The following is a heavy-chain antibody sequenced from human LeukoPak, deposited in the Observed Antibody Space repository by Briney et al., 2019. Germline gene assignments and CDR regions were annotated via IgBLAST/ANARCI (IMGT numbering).Heavy chain of an antibody. V-gene: IGHV3-48*01. CDR3: ARQGRSGVDP. J-gene: IGHJ5*02. D-gene: IGHD3-10*01. CDR2: ISSSSSTI. Sequence: GGSLRLSCAASGFTFSSYSMNWVRQAPGRGLEWVSYISSSSSTIYYADSVKGRFTISRDNAKNSLYLQMNSLRAEDTAVYYCARQGRSGVDPWGQGTLVTVSS. CDR1: GFTFSSYS.